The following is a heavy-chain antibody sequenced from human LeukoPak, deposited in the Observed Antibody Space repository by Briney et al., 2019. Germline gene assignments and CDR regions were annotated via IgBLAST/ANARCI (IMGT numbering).Heavy chain of an antibody. J-gene: IGHJ5*02. CDR3: ARGIPQAIVVVPAAYSWFDP. CDR1: GGSFSGYY. Sequence: SETLSLTCAVYGGSFSGYYWSWIRQPPGKGLEWIGEINRSGSTNYNPSLKSRVTISVDTSKNQFSLKLSSVTAADTAVYYCARGIPQAIVVVPAAYSWFDPWGQGTLVTVSS. D-gene: IGHD2-2*01. CDR2: INRSGST. V-gene: IGHV4-34*01.